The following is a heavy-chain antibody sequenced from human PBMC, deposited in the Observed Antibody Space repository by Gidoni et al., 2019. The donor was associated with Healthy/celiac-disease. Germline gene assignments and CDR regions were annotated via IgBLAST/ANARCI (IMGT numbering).Heavy chain of an antibody. CDR1: GFTVSSNY. V-gene: IGHV3-66*01. CDR2: IYSGVST. Sequence: EVQLVESGGGFVQPGGSLRLPCAASGFTVSSNYMSWVRQAQGKGVEWVSVIYSGVSTYYADSVKGRFTISRDNSKNTLYLQMNSLRAEDTAVYYCARDRGGVYSGYDSPAFDYWGQGTLVTVSS. CDR3: ARDRGGVYSGYDSPAFDY. D-gene: IGHD5-12*01. J-gene: IGHJ4*02.